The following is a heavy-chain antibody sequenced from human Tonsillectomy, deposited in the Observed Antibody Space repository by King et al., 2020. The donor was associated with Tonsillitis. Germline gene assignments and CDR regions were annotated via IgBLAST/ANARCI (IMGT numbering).Heavy chain of an antibody. CDR2: INWDGGTT. V-gene: IGHV3-43D*03. Sequence: EVQLVESGGAVVQPGGSLRLSCAASGFSLDNYAMHWVRQVPGKSPEWVSLINWDGGTTYYADSVRGRFTIPKDSSENSLFLQMNSLRAEDTALYYCTKEKTASAYSSVWFSLDAFDSWGQGTMVTVSS. D-gene: IGHD6-19*01. J-gene: IGHJ3*01. CDR3: TKEKTASAYSSVWFSLDAFDS. CDR1: GFSLDNYA.